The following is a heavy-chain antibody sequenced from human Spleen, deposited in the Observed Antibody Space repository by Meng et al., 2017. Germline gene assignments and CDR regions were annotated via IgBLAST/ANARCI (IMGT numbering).Heavy chain of an antibody. V-gene: IGHV1-24*01. D-gene: IGHD4-17*01. CDR2: FDPEDVEI. CDR3: ARVRVTDYGDYVLFDS. Sequence: QVQLVQAGAEVKNPGASVKVSCKVSGYTLPEVSMHWVRQAPGKGLEWMGGFDPEDVEIIYAQKFQGRVTMTEDTSTDTAYMELSSLSSEDTAVYYCARVRVTDYGDYVLFDSWGQGDLVTVSS. J-gene: IGHJ4*02. CDR1: GYTLPEVS.